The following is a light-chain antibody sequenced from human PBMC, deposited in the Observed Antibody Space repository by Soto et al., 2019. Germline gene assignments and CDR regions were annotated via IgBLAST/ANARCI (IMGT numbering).Light chain of an antibody. CDR1: QSVSNN. CDR3: QQYNNWPPWT. V-gene: IGKV3-15*01. CDR2: GAS. J-gene: IGKJ1*01. Sequence: EIVMTQSPATLSMSPGERATLSCRASQSVSNNLAWYQQKPGQAPRLLIYGASTRATGIPARFSGSGSGTAYTLTISSLQSEEFGVYYCQQYNNWPPWTFGQGTKVDSK.